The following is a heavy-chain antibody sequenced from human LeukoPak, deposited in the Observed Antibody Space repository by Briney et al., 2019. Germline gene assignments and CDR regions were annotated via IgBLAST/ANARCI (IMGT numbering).Heavy chain of an antibody. V-gene: IGHV1-69*05. Sequence: ASVKVSCKASGGTFSSYAIIWVRQAPGQGLEWMGGIIPIFGTANYAQKFQGRVTITTDESTSTAYMELSSLRSEDTAVYYCARVRGDFWSGYYLPDYYYYMDVWGKGTTVTVSS. CDR2: IIPIFGTA. D-gene: IGHD3-3*01. CDR1: GGTFSSYA. J-gene: IGHJ6*03. CDR3: ARVRGDFWSGYYLPDYYYYMDV.